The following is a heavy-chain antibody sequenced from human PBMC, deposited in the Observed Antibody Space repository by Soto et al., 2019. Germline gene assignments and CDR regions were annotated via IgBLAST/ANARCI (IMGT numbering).Heavy chain of an antibody. J-gene: IGHJ4*02. D-gene: IGHD4-4*01. CDR3: ARWGGRNSAGYFDY. Sequence: GGTLRLSCAASRFNFSTYEMQWILPAPGKGLEWGSYICISGSTVYYADSVRGRLTISTDNAKNSLYLQLSKLTARAKAVYYCARWGGRNSAGYFDYWGQGTLVTVSS. CDR1: RFNFSTYE. V-gene: IGHV3-48*03. CDR2: ICISGSTV.